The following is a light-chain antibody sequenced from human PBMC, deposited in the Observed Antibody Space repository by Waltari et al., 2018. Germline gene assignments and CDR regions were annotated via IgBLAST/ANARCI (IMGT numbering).Light chain of an antibody. CDR1: GRDIGSINY. CDR2: EVT. V-gene: IGLV2-14*01. J-gene: IGLJ2*01. Sequence: QSALAQPASVSGSLAQSITISCTGTGRDIGSINYVSWYLQHPGKAPKLQINEVTNRPSGVCFRVSGSRSGDTVAMTISGLQAEDEADYYCSSYRSSNKVVFGGGTKVTVL. CDR3: SSYRSSNKVV.